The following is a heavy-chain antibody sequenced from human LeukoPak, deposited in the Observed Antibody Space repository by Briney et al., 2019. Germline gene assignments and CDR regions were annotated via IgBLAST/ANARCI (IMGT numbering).Heavy chain of an antibody. CDR3: TRGVEGVTTTFDP. J-gene: IGHJ5*02. CDR1: ELTFSNYS. Sequence: GGSLRLSCAASELTFSNYSMSWVRQAPGKGLEWVSYINSDSSHIYYADSVKGRFTISRDDAKKSLYLQMNSLRAEDTAVYYCTRGVEGVTTTFDPWGQGTLVTVSS. CDR2: INSDSSHI. V-gene: IGHV3-21*01. D-gene: IGHD5-12*01.